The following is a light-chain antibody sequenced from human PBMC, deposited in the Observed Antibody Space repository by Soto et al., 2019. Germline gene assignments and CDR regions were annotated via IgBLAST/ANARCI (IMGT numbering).Light chain of an antibody. CDR3: QQYGSSTWT. V-gene: IGKV3-20*01. Sequence: EIVLTQSPGTLSLSPGERATLSCRASQSVSSSYLAWYQQKPGQAPRLLIYGASSRATGIPDRFSGGGSGTDFTLTISRLEPEDFAVYYWQQYGSSTWTFGQGTKVEIK. CDR2: GAS. J-gene: IGKJ1*01. CDR1: QSVSSSY.